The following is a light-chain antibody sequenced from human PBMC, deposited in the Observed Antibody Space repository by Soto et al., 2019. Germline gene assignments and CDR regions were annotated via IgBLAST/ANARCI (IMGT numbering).Light chain of an antibody. Sequence: DIEMTQSPSSLSASVGDRVTITCRASQSISSHLNWYQQKPGKAPKLLIYGASSLQSGVPSRFSGSGSGTEFTLTISSLQPEDFATYYCLQHNSYPPTWTFGQGTKVDIK. V-gene: IGKV1-17*01. CDR2: GAS. CDR3: LQHNSYPPTWT. J-gene: IGKJ1*01. CDR1: QSISSH.